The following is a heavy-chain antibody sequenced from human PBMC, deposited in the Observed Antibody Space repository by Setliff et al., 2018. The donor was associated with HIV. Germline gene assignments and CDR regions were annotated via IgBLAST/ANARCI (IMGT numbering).Heavy chain of an antibody. J-gene: IGHJ4*02. D-gene: IGHD5-12*01. V-gene: IGHV1-8*02. CDR3: ARDSDIVATTPGY. Sequence: GASVKVSCKASGYTFTNYDINWVRQAPGQGLEWMGWMNPNSGNTGYAQKLQGRVTVTTDTSTSTAYMELRSLRSDDTAVYYCARDSDIVATTPGYWGQGTLVTVSS. CDR2: MNPNSGNT. CDR1: GYTFTNYD.